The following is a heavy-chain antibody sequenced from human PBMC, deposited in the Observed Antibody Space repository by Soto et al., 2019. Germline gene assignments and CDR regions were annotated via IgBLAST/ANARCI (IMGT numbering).Heavy chain of an antibody. CDR2: ISQEGTGT. CDR3: GSVFEY. V-gene: IGHV3-74*01. Sequence: WGSLRLSGAPSGFYFSNNWMHRVREVPGRGLMWVSRISQEGTGTSYADSVKGPVNNSRANATNTADLQMNSLRAEDPAVYYCGSVFEYWGHGTLVT. CDR1: GFYFSNNW. J-gene: IGHJ4*01.